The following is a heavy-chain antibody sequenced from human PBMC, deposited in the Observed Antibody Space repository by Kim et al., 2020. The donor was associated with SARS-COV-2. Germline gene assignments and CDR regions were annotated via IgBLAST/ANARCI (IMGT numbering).Heavy chain of an antibody. V-gene: IGHV3-21*01. Sequence: SVKGRFTITRDNAKNSLYLQMNSLRAEDTAVYYCASGYSYGYYYYYGMDVWGQGTTVTVSS. J-gene: IGHJ6*02. D-gene: IGHD5-18*01. CDR3: ASGYSYGYYYYYGMDV.